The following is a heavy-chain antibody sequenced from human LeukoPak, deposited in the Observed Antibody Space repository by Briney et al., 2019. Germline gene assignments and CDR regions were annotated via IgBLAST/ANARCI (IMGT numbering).Heavy chain of an antibody. V-gene: IGHV5-51*01. Sequence: GESLKISCKGSGYSFTSYWIGWVRQMPGKGLEWMGIIYPGDSDTRYSPSFQGQVTISADKSISTAYLQWSSLKASDTAMYYCARHKISYSSSSDFDYWGQGTLVTASS. J-gene: IGHJ4*02. CDR1: GYSFTSYW. CDR2: IYPGDSDT. CDR3: ARHKISYSSSSDFDY. D-gene: IGHD6-6*01.